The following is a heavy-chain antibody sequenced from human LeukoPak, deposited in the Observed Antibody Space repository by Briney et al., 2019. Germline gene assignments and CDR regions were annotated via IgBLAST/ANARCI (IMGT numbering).Heavy chain of an antibody. V-gene: IGHV3-7*01. CDR1: GGSISSGSYY. CDR3: AREGSWYYFDY. J-gene: IGHJ4*02. Sequence: ETLSLTCTVSGGSISSGSYYWSWIRQPAGKGLEWVANINQDGSEKHYVDSVKGRFTISRDNSKNTLYLQMNSLRAEDTAVYYCAREGSWYYFDYWGQGTLVTVSS. CDR2: INQDGSEK. D-gene: IGHD6-13*01.